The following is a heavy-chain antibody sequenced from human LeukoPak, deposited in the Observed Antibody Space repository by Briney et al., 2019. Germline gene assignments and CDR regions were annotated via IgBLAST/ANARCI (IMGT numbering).Heavy chain of an antibody. Sequence: ASVKVSCKASGYTFTSYEINWVRQATGQGLEWMGWMNPNSNNTAYAQKFQGRVTITWNTSIRTACMELSSLRSEDTAVYYCARGGYYSDSSGYYYVNMLDYWGQGALVTVSS. J-gene: IGHJ4*02. CDR3: ARGGYYSDSSGYYYVNMLDY. CDR1: GYTFTSYE. D-gene: IGHD3-22*01. CDR2: MNPNSNNT. V-gene: IGHV1-8*03.